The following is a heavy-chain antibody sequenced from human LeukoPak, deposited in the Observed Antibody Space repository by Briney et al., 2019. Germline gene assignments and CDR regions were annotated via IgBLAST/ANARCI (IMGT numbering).Heavy chain of an antibody. V-gene: IGHV1-69*13. CDR2: IIPIFGTA. J-gene: IGHJ3*02. Sequence: SVKVSCKASGGTFSSYAISWVRQAPGQGLEWMGGIIPIFGTANYAQKFQGRVTITADESTSTAYMELGSLRSEDTAVYYCARDYPYAFDIWGQGTMVTVSS. CDR1: GGTFSSYA. CDR3: ARDYPYAFDI.